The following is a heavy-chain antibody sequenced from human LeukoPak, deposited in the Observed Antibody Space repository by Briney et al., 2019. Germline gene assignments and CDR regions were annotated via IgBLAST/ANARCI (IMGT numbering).Heavy chain of an antibody. CDR2: IRSDGSNK. Sequence: GGSLRLSCAGSGFSFSSYGMHWVRQAPGKGLGWMAFIRSDGSNKYYADSVKGRFTISRDNAKNSLYLQMNSLRAEDTAVYYCARDDAWLQYGNWGRGTLVTVSS. V-gene: IGHV3-30*02. CDR3: ARDDAWLQYGN. CDR1: GFSFSSYG. D-gene: IGHD5-24*01. J-gene: IGHJ4*02.